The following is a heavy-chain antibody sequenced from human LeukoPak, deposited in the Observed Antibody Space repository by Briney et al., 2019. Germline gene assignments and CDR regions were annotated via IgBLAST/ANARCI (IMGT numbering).Heavy chain of an antibody. J-gene: IGHJ4*02. CDR1: GGSISSSGYY. CDR2: IYYSGST. V-gene: IGHV4-39*01. CDR3: ARVAGYYDSSGYADY. Sequence: PSETLSLTCTVSGGSISSSGYYWGWIRQPPGKGLEWIGSIYYSGSTYYNPSLKSRVTISVDTSKNQFSLKLSSVTAADTAVYYCARVAGYYDSSGYADYWGQGTLVTVSS. D-gene: IGHD3-22*01.